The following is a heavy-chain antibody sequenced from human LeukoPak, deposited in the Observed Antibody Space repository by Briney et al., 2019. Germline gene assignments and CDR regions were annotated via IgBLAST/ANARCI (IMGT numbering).Heavy chain of an antibody. CDR1: GGSISSGGYS. D-gene: IGHD6-13*01. CDR3: ARESSSFNWFDP. Sequence: SETLSLTCAVSGGSISSGGYSWSWIRQPPGKGLEWIGYIYHSGSTYYNPSLKSRVTISVGRSKNQFSLKLSSVTAADTAVYYCARESSSFNWFDPWGQGTLVTVSS. V-gene: IGHV4-30-2*01. CDR2: IYHSGST. J-gene: IGHJ5*02.